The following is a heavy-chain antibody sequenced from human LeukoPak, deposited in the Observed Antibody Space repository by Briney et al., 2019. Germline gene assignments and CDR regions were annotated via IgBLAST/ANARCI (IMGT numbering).Heavy chain of an antibody. J-gene: IGHJ5*02. CDR2: INPNSGGT. CDR1: GYTLTRYY. D-gene: IGHD2-2*01. CDR3: ARSGGIVVPAAAINWFDP. Sequence: ASVKVSCKASGYTLTRYYMHWVRQAPGQGLEWMGWINPNSGGTNYAQKFQGRVTMTRDTSISTAYMELSRLRSDDTAVYYCARSGGIVVPAAAINWFDPWGQGTLVTVSS. V-gene: IGHV1-2*02.